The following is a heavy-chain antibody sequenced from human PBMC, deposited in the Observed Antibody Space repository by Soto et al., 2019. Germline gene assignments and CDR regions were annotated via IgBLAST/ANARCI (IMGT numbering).Heavy chain of an antibody. V-gene: IGHV4-31*03. J-gene: IGHJ5*02. CDR2: IYYSGST. CDR1: GGSISSGGYS. D-gene: IGHD6-6*01. CDR3: ARGRYSSSANWFDP. Sequence: QVQLQESGPGLAKPSQTLSLTCTVSGGSISSGGYSWSWIRQHPGKGLEWIGNIYYSGSTYYNPSLKSRVTIEVDTSKNQHSLKVSSVTAADTAVYYCARGRYSSSANWFDPWGQGTLVTVSS.